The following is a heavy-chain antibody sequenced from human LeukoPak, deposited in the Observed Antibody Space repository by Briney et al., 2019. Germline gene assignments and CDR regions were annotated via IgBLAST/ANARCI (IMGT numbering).Heavy chain of an antibody. D-gene: IGHD5-18*01. V-gene: IGHV1-2*02. CDR2: INPNSGGT. CDR3: ARVGRGYSYNDAFDI. J-gene: IGHJ3*02. Sequence: ASVKVSCKASGYTFTGYYMHWVRQAPGQGLEWMGWINPNSGGTNYAQKFQGRVTMTRDTSISTVYMELSRLRSDDTAVYYRARVGRGYSYNDAFDIWGQGTMVTVSS. CDR1: GYTFTGYY.